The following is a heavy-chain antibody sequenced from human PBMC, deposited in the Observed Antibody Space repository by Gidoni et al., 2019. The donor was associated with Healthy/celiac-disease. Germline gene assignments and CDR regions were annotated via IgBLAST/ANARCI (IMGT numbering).Heavy chain of an antibody. J-gene: IGHJ4*02. CDR3: ARDAGSSWYPVDY. V-gene: IGHV3-48*03. Sequence: EVQLVESGGGLVQPGGSLSLSCAASGFTFSSYEMNWVRQAPGKGLEWVSYMSSSGITIYYADSVKGRFTISRDNAKNSLYLQMNSLRAEDTAVYYCARDAGSSWYPVDYWGQGTLVTVSS. D-gene: IGHD6-13*01. CDR1: GFTFSSYE. CDR2: MSSSGITI.